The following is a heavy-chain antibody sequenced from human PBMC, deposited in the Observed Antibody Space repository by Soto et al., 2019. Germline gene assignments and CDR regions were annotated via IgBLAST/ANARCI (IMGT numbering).Heavy chain of an antibody. V-gene: IGHV1-69*01. CDR1: GGTFSSYA. Sequence: QVQLVQSGAEVTKPGSSVKVSCKASGGTFSSYAISWVRQAPGQGLEWMGGIIPIFGTANYAQKFQGRVTITADESTSTAYMELSSLRSEDTAVYYCARERGAVGATRGYYFDYWGQGTLVTVSS. CDR2: IIPIFGTA. D-gene: IGHD1-26*01. J-gene: IGHJ4*02. CDR3: ARERGAVGATRGYYFDY.